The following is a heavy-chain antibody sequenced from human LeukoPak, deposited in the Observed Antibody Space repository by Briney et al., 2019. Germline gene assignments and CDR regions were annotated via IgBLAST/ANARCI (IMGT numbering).Heavy chain of an antibody. J-gene: IGHJ4*02. V-gene: IGHV3-21*01. D-gene: IGHD2-2*01. Sequence: GGSLRLSCAASGFTFSSYSMNWVRQAPGKGVEWVSSISSSSSYIYYADSEKGRFTISRDNAKNSLYLQMNSLRAEDTAVYYCARDIGYCSSTSCYPKYYFDYWGQGTLVTVSS. CDR1: GFTFSSYS. CDR2: ISSSSSYI. CDR3: ARDIGYCSSTSCYPKYYFDY.